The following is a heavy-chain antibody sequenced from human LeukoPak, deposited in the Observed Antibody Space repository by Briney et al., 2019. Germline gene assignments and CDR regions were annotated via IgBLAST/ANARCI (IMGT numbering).Heavy chain of an antibody. Sequence: GGSLRLSCAVSGFTFSSYGMHWVRQAPGKGLEWVALIWYDGSNKYYADSVKGRFTISRDNSKNTLYLQMNSLRAEDTALYYCAKDGSDYDIDYWGQGTLVTVTS. CDR2: IWYDGSNK. J-gene: IGHJ4*02. V-gene: IGHV3-33*06. CDR3: AKDGSDYDIDY. CDR1: GFTFSSYG. D-gene: IGHD4-17*01.